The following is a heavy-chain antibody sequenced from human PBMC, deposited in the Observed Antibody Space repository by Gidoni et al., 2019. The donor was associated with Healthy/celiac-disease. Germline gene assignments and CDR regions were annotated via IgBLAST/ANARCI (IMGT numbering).Heavy chain of an antibody. J-gene: IGHJ6*02. CDR3: ATNRDYAGYYYYGMDV. Sequence: QVQLVESGGGVVQPGRSLRLSCAASGFTFSSYAMHWVRQAPGKGLEWVAVISYDGRNKYYADSVKGRFTISRDNSKNTLYLQMNSLRAEDTAVYYCATNRDYAGYYYYGMDVWGQGTTVTVSS. V-gene: IGHV3-30*04. CDR1: GFTFSSYA. D-gene: IGHD3-16*01. CDR2: ISYDGRNK.